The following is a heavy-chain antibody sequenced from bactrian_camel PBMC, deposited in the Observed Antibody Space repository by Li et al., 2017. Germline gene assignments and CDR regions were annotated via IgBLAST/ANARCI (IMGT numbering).Heavy chain of an antibody. Sequence: VQLVESGGGLVQPGGSLRLSCAASGFTFTSYDMSWVRQAPGKGLEWVSGIANGGSGSTYYADSVKGRFTISRDNAKNTLYPHLNSLKTEDTAMYYCANSRERYSDYVHVYWGQGTQVTVS. V-gene: IGHV3S40*01. J-gene: IGHJ4*01. D-gene: IGHD4*01. CDR3: ANSRERYSDYVHVY. CDR1: GFTFTSYD. CDR2: IANGGSGST.